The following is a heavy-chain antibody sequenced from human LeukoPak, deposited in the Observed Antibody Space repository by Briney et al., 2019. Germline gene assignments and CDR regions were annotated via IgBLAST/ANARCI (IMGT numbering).Heavy chain of an antibody. CDR2: IYYSGST. V-gene: IGHV4-59*01. D-gene: IGHD3-22*01. Sequence: PSETLSLTCTVSGGSISSYYRSWIRQPPGKGLEWIGYIYYSGSTNYNPSLKSRVTISVETSKNQFSLKLSSVTAADTAVYYCARETYYYDSSGYYPYMDVWGKGTTVTVSS. J-gene: IGHJ6*03. CDR3: ARETYYYDSSGYYPYMDV. CDR1: GGSISSYY.